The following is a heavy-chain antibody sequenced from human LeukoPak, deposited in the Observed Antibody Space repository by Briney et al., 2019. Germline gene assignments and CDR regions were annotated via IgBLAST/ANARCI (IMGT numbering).Heavy chain of an antibody. V-gene: IGHV4-59*11. D-gene: IGHD2-2*02. CDR2: INYSGST. J-gene: IGHJ5*02. Sequence: SETLSLTCTVSGGSISSHYWSWIRQPPGKGLEWIGYINYSGSTNYNPSLKSRVTISLDTSKNHFSLRLSSVTAADTAVYYCAREEGRYCSSTIRYMFGFDPWGQGTLVTVSS. CDR3: AREEGRYCSSTIRYMFGFDP. CDR1: GGSISSHY.